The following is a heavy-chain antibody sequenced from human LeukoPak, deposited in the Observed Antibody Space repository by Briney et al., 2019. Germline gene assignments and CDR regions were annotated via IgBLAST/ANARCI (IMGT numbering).Heavy chain of an antibody. D-gene: IGHD2-8*01. CDR1: GFTFSSYA. CDR3: AKDRSCTNDICHGDFDY. V-gene: IGHV3-23*01. CDR2: ISGSGGST. Sequence: GGSLRLSCAASGFTFSSYAVSWVRQRPGRGLEWVSSISGSGGSTYSADSVKGRFTISRDNSKDTLYLQMNSLRAEDTALYYCAKDRSCTNDICHGDFDYWGQGTLVTVSS. J-gene: IGHJ4*02.